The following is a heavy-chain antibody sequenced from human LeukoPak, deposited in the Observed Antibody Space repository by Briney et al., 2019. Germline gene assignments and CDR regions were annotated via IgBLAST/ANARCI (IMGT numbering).Heavy chain of an antibody. J-gene: IGHJ6*02. Sequence: PGKSLRLSCAASGVTFSSYAMSWVRQAPGKGLEWVSAISCSGGSTYYADSVKGRFTISRDNSKNTLYLQMNSLRAEDTAVYYCAKMKGDSYGYYYYGMDVWGQGTTVTVSS. CDR3: AKMKGDSYGYYYYGMDV. V-gene: IGHV3-23*01. CDR2: ISCSGGST. CDR1: GVTFSSYA. D-gene: IGHD5-18*01.